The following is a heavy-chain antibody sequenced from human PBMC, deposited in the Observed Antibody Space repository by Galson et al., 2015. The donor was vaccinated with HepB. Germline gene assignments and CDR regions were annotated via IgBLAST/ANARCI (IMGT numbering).Heavy chain of an antibody. V-gene: IGHV3-7*01. Sequence: SLRLSCAASGFTFSNYWMNWVRQAPGKGLEWVANIKQDGSEKYYVDSVKGRFTISRDNAKNSLYLQMNSLRAEDTAVYYCARVVEFGSSWCDYWGQGTLVTVSS. CDR2: IKQDGSEK. J-gene: IGHJ4*02. CDR3: ARVVEFGSSWCDY. CDR1: GFTFSNYW. D-gene: IGHD6-13*01.